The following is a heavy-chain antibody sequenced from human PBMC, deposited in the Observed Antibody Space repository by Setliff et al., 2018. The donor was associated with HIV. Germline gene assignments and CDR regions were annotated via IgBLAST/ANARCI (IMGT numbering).Heavy chain of an antibody. Sequence: ASVKVSCKASGYTFTDNYMHWVRQAPGQGLEWMGRINPNSGGTNYAQKFQGRVTMTRDTSISTAYMELKRLKSDDTDVYYCVRDIKYGWVSHYIGPSPGFDYWGQGTMVTVSS. D-gene: IGHD3-10*01. J-gene: IGHJ4*02. V-gene: IGHV1-2*05. CDR1: GYTFTDNY. CDR2: INPNSGGT. CDR3: VRDIKYGWVSHYIGPSPGFDY.